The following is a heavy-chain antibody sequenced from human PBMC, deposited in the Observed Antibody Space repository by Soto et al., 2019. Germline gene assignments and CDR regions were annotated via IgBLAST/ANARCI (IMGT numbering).Heavy chain of an antibody. CDR3: AKDRATYYYDSSGYYYVDGPFDY. CDR2: ISGSGGST. D-gene: IGHD3-22*01. J-gene: IGHJ4*02. V-gene: IGHV3-23*01. CDR1: GVTFSSYA. Sequence: GGSLRLSCAASGVTFSSYAMSWVRQAPGKGLEWVSAISGSGGSTYYADSVKGRFTISRDNSKNTLYLQMNSLRAEDTAVYYCAKDRATYYYDSSGYYYVDGPFDYWGQGTLVTVSS.